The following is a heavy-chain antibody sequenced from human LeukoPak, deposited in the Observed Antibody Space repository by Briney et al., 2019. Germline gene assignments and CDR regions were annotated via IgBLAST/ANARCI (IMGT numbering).Heavy chain of an antibody. CDR1: GFTFSSYG. Sequence: PGGSLRLSCAASGFTFSSYGMHWVRQAPGKGLEWVAVIWYDGSNKYYADSVKGRFTISRDNSKNTLYLQMNSLRAEDTAVYYCARDLSFYSNYDLNWFDPWGQGTLVTVSS. D-gene: IGHD4-11*01. J-gene: IGHJ5*02. V-gene: IGHV3-33*01. CDR3: ARDLSFYSNYDLNWFDP. CDR2: IWYDGSNK.